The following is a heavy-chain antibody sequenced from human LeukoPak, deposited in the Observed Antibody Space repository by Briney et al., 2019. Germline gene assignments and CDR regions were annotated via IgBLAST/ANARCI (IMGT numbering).Heavy chain of an antibody. J-gene: IGHJ6*02. CDR2: IYYSGST. D-gene: IGHD3-10*01. CDR1: GGSISSYY. Sequence: PSETLSLTCTVSGGSISSYYWSWIRQPPGKGLEWIGYIYYSGSTNYNPSLKSRVTISVDTSKNQFSLKLSSVTAADTAVYYCARDWQMDGSGSYYRDYYGMDVWGRGTTVTVSS. CDR3: ARDWQMDGSGSYYRDYYGMDV. V-gene: IGHV4-59*08.